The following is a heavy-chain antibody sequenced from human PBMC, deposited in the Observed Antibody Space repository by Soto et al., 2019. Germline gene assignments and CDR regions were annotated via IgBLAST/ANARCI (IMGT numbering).Heavy chain of an antibody. CDR2: IYYSGST. D-gene: IGHD1-1*01. Sequence: QVQLQESGPGLVNPSQTLSLTCTVSGGSISSGDYYWSWIRQPPGKGLEWIAYIYYSGSTYYNPSLKSRVTISVDTSKNQFSLKLTSVTAADTAMYYCAREEHRQMGWLDPWGKGTLVTVSS. CDR3: AREEHRQMGWLDP. CDR1: GGSISSGDYY. V-gene: IGHV4-30-4*01. J-gene: IGHJ5*02.